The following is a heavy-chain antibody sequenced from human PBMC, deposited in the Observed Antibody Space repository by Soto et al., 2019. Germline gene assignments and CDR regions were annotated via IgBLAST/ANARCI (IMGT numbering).Heavy chain of an antibody. CDR1: GYTFTTYG. CDR3: ARGATVRDAFDL. CDR2: TSGYNENT. D-gene: IGHD4-17*01. V-gene: IGHV1-18*01. J-gene: IGHJ3*01. Sequence: QVQLVQSGAEVKKPGASVKVSCKAPGYTFTTYGISWVRQAPGQGLEWMGWTSGYNENTNYAQNFQGRVTMTTDTSTSAAYMELRSLRSDDTAVYYCARGATVRDAFDLWGQGTVVTVSS.